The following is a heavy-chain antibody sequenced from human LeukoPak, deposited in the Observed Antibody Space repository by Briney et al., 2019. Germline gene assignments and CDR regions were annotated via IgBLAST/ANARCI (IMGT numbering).Heavy chain of an antibody. Sequence: SETLSLTCTVSGGSISSSSYYWGWIRQPPGKGREWIGSIYYSGSTYYNPSLKSRATISVDTSKNQVSLKLSSVTAADTAVYYCARHEGYGDYDYWGQGTLVTVSS. J-gene: IGHJ4*02. D-gene: IGHD4-17*01. CDR2: IYYSGST. CDR3: ARHEGYGDYDY. CDR1: GGSISSSSYY. V-gene: IGHV4-39*01.